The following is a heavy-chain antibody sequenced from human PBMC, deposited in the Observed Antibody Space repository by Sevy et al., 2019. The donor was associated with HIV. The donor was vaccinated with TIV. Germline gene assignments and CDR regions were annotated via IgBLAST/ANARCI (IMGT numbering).Heavy chain of an antibody. CDR3: ASCMLYGFYYFDY. V-gene: IGHV4-39*01. CDR1: GGSISSSSYY. D-gene: IGHD2-8*01. Sequence: SETLSLTCTVSGGSISSSSYYWGWIRQPPGKGLEWIGSIYYSGSTYYNPSLKSRVTISVDTSKNQFSLKLSSVTAADTAVYYCASCMLYGFYYFDYWGQGTLVTVSS. J-gene: IGHJ4*02. CDR2: IYYSGST.